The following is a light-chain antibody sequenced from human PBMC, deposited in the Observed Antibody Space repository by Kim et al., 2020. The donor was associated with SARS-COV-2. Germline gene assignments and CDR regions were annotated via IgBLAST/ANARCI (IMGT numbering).Light chain of an antibody. CDR1: QSISSW. V-gene: IGKV1-5*03. J-gene: IGKJ2*01. CDR3: QQFSTFPLT. Sequence: SASVGDRVTITCRASQSISSWLAWYQQKPGKAPNLLIYKASNLERGVPSRFSGGGSGTEFTLTISSLQPDDFATYYCQQFSTFPLTFGQGTKLEI. CDR2: KAS.